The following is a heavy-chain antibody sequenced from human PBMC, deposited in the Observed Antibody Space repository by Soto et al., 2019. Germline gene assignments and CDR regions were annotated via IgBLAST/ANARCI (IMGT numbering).Heavy chain of an antibody. Sequence: QVQLVESGGGVVQPGRSLRLSCAASGFTFSSYAMHWVRQAPGKGLEWVAVISDDGTNKDYADSVKDRFTISRDKSKSTLDLQMDSLRPEDTAVYYCARDGSYYDVLTEHYFDVWGQGTLVSVSA. CDR1: GFTFSSYA. CDR2: ISDDGTNK. J-gene: IGHJ4*02. V-gene: IGHV3-30*04. D-gene: IGHD3-9*01. CDR3: ARDGSYYDVLTEHYFDV.